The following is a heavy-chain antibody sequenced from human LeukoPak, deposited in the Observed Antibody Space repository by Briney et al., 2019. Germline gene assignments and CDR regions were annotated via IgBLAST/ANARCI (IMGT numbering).Heavy chain of an antibody. CDR1: GFTFSSYA. Sequence: QSGGSLRLSCAASGFTFSSYAMSWVRQAPGKGLEWVSAISGSGGSTYYADSVKGRFTISRDNSKNTLYLQMNSLRAEDTAVYYCAKAETGYYDSSGYYPYYFDYWGQGTLVTVSS. V-gene: IGHV3-23*01. CDR2: ISGSGGST. J-gene: IGHJ4*02. D-gene: IGHD3-22*01. CDR3: AKAETGYYDSSGYYPYYFDY.